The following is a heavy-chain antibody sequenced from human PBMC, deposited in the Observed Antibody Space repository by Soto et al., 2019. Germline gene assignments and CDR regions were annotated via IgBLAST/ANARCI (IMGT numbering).Heavy chain of an antibody. J-gene: IGHJ4*02. CDR3: AKDTYYYDSSGYYVFDY. CDR2: ISYDGSNK. Sequence: GGSLRLSCAASGFTFSSYGIHWVRQAPGKGLEWVAVISYDGSNKYYADSVKGRFTISRDNSKNTLYLQMNSLRAEDTAVYYCAKDTYYYDSSGYYVFDYWGQGTLVTVSS. CDR1: GFTFSSYG. V-gene: IGHV3-30*18. D-gene: IGHD3-22*01.